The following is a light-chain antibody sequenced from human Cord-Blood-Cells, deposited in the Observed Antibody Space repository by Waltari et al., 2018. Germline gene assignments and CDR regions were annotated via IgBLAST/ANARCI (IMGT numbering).Light chain of an antibody. V-gene: IGKV1-39*01. CDR2: AAS. CDR3: QQSYSTPIT. CDR1: QSISSY. Sequence: DIQMTQFPSALSASVGDSVPITCRASQSISSYLNWYQQKPGKAPKLLIYAASSLQSGVPSRFSCSGSGTDFTLTISSLQPEDFATYYCQQSYSTPITFGQGTRLEIK. J-gene: IGKJ5*01.